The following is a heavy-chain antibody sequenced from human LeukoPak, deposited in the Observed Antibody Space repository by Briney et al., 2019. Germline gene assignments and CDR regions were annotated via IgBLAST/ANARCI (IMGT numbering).Heavy chain of an antibody. CDR1: GIIITSYW. J-gene: IGHJ5*02. D-gene: IGHD3-16*01. Sequence: GGSLRLSCAASGIIITSYWMSWVRQTPGEGLEWVANIKQDGSEKNYVDSVKGRFTIFRDNARNSLYLQMNSLRAEDTAVYYCASHSYGYNHWGQGTLVIVSS. CDR2: IKQDGSEK. V-gene: IGHV3-7*01. CDR3: ASHSYGYNH.